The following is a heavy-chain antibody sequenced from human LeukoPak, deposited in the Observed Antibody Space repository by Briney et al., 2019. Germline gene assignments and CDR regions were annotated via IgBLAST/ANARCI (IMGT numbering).Heavy chain of an antibody. J-gene: IGHJ4*02. V-gene: IGHV3-7*01. D-gene: IGHD2-2*01. CDR3: ATSQRVXVPAXXLDX. CDR2: IKRDESEK. CDR1: GFTFSRYW. Sequence: QAGGSLRLSCAASGFTFSRYWMSWVRQAPGKGLEWVANIKRDESEKYYVDSVKGRFTISRDNAKSSLYLQMNNLRAEDTAVYYCATSQRVXVPAXXLDXWGQGTLVTVSS.